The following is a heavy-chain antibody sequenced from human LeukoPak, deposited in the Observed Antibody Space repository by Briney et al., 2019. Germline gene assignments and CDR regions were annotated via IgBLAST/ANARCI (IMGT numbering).Heavy chain of an antibody. CDR3: ARGGSPGWLRVGY. D-gene: IGHD5-12*01. Sequence: GGSLRLSRAASGFTFSSYWMSWVRQAPGKGLEWVANIKQDGSEKYYVDSVKGRFTISRDNAKNSLYLQMNSLRAEDTAVYYCARGGSPGWLRVGYWGQGTLVTVSS. CDR2: IKQDGSEK. CDR1: GFTFSSYW. J-gene: IGHJ4*02. V-gene: IGHV3-7*01.